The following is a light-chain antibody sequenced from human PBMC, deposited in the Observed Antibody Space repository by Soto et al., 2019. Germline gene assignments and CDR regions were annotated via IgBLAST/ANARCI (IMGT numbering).Light chain of an antibody. CDR3: HQFYSSPPT. J-gene: IGKJ1*01. CDR2: WAS. Sequence: IVSTPSPYSLALYLGERATITCKSSQSVLFTSNNKDFLAWYQQRPGQSPKLILFWASTRASGVPDRFSGSGSGTDFTLTIDSLQAEDAAVYYCHQFYSSPPTFGQGTKVDIK. V-gene: IGKV4-1*01. CDR1: QSVLFTSNNKDF.